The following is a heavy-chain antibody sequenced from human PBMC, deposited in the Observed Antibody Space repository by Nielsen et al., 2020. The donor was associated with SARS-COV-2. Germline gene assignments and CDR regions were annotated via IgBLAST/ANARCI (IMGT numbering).Heavy chain of an antibody. Sequence: GGSLRLSCAASGFTFSSYWMHWVRQAPGKGLGWVSRINSDGSSTSYADSVKGRFTISRDNAKNTLYLQMNSLRAEDTAVYYCARDRVWSGYYDYWGQGTLVTVSS. CDR2: INSDGSST. CDR3: ARDRVWSGYYDY. D-gene: IGHD3-3*01. V-gene: IGHV3-74*01. J-gene: IGHJ4*01. CDR1: GFTFSSYW.